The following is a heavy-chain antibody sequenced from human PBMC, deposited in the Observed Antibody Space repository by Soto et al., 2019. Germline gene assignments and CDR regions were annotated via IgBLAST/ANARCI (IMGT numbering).Heavy chain of an antibody. J-gene: IGHJ5*02. CDR3: ARGQRFSDWFDP. V-gene: IGHV4-4*07. CDR1: GGTISGYY. D-gene: IGHD3-3*01. CDR2: IYSSGNT. Sequence: PSDTLSLTCSDSGGTISGYYWTWIRQPAGKGLEWIGRIYSSGNTKYNPSLQSRVTMSLDTSNNQFSLRLTSVTAADTAVYYCARGQRFSDWFDPWGQGTLVTVSS.